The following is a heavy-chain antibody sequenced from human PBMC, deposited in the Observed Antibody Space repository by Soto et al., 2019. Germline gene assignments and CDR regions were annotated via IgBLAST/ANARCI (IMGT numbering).Heavy chain of an antibody. J-gene: IGHJ4*02. CDR2: ISGSGGST. V-gene: IGHV3-23*01. CDR3: RISLVFSATPFDY. D-gene: IGHD2-15*01. Sequence: GGSLRLSCAASGFTFSSYAMSWVRQAPGKGLEWVSAISGSGGSTYYADSVKGRFTISRDNSKNTLYLQMNSLRAEDTAVYYCRISLVFSATPFDYWGQGTLVTVSS. CDR1: GFTFSSYA.